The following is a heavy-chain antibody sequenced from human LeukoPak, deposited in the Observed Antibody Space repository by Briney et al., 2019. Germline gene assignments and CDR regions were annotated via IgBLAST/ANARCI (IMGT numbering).Heavy chain of an antibody. J-gene: IGHJ4*02. Sequence: ASVKVSCKASGYTFTSCAIHWVRQAPGQRLEWLGWINTGNGDTRYSQTFQARVTITSDTSASTAYMELSSLRSEDTAVYYCARDLGSGSLHYWGQGTLVTVSS. D-gene: IGHD1-26*01. V-gene: IGHV1-3*04. CDR3: ARDLGSGSLHY. CDR2: INTGNGDT. CDR1: GYTFTSCA.